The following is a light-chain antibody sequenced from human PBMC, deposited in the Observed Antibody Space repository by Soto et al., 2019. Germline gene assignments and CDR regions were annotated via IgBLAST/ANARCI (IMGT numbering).Light chain of an antibody. J-gene: IGKJ4*01. CDR2: DAS. Sequence: EIVLKQSPDTLSLSPGERATLSCRASQSVRSNYLAWYQQKPGQAPRFLIYDASSRATGIPDRFSGSGSGTDFTLTISRLEPEDFAVYYCQQYGSTPLTFGGGTKVDXK. CDR3: QQYGSTPLT. V-gene: IGKV3-20*01. CDR1: QSVRSNY.